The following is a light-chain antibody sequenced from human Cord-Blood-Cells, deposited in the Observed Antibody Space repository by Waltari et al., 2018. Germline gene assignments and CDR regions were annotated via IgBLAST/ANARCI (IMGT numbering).Light chain of an antibody. Sequence: EIVMTQSPDSLAVSLGERATINCKPSQSVLYSSNNKNYLAWYQQKPGQPPKLLIYWASTRESGVPDRFSGSGSGTDFTLTISSLQAEDVAVYYCQQYYSTPPTFGQGTKVEIK. J-gene: IGKJ1*01. V-gene: IGKV4-1*01. CDR1: QSVLYSSNNKNY. CDR3: QQYYSTPPT. CDR2: WAS.